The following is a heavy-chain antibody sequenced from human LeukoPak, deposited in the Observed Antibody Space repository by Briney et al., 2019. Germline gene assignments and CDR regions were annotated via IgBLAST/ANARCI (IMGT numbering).Heavy chain of an antibody. J-gene: IGHJ4*02. D-gene: IGHD1-26*01. CDR2: ISGSGGST. CDR1: GFAFGSEA. Sequence: PGGSLRLSCAVSGFAFGSEAMSWVRQSPARGLEWVSSISGSGGSTYYADSVKGRFTISRDNSMNTLYLQMNSLRAEDAAVYYCAKGVSGSYSPFDYWGRGTLVTVSS. V-gene: IGHV3-23*01. CDR3: AKGVSGSYSPFDY.